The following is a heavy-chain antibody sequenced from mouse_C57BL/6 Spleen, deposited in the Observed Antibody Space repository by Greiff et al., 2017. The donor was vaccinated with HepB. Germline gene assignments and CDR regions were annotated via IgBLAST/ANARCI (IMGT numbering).Heavy chain of an antibody. J-gene: IGHJ4*01. CDR3: ARQGYYDYDERYAMDY. D-gene: IGHD2-4*01. Sequence: EVQRVESGGDLVKPGGSLKLSCAASGFTFSSYGMSWVRQTPDKRLEWVATISSGGSYTYYPDSVKGRFTISRDNAKNTLYLQMSSLKSEDTAMYYCARQGYYDYDERYAMDYWGQGTSVTVSS. CDR2: ISSGGSYT. CDR1: GFTFSSYG. V-gene: IGHV5-6*01.